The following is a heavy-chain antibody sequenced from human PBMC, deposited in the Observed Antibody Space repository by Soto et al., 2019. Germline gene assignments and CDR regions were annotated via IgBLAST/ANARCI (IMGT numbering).Heavy chain of an antibody. J-gene: IGHJ5*02. D-gene: IGHD5-12*01. CDR1: GFTFISYA. V-gene: IGHV3-23*01. Sequence: EVQLLESGGGLVQPGRSLRLSCAASGFTFISYAMSWVRQAPGKGLEWVSAISGSGGSTYYADSVKGRFTISRDNSKHTLYLQMNSRRAENTAVYYCASKGGYSGYDQRGNWFDPWGQGTLVTVSS. CDR3: ASKGGYSGYDQRGNWFDP. CDR2: ISGSGGST.